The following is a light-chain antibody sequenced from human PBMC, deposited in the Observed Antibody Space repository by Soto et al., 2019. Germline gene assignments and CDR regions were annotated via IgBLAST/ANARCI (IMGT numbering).Light chain of an antibody. CDR2: GAS. Sequence: EIVLTQSPGTLSLSPGERATLSCRASQSVSSTYLAWYQQKPGQAPRLLISGASSRATGIPDRFSGSRSGTDFTLTISRLEPEDFAVYYYQHYGSAPRTFGQGTKVEIK. V-gene: IGKV3-20*01. J-gene: IGKJ1*01. CDR3: QHYGSAPRT. CDR1: QSVSSTY.